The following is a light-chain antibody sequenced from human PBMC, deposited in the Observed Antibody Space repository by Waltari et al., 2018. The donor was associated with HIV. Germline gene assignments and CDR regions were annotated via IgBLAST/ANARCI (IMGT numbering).Light chain of an antibody. J-gene: IGLJ3*02. CDR1: SSNIGAGYD. V-gene: IGLV1-40*01. CDR2: DNN. Sequence: QSVLTQPPSVSGAPGQRVTISCTGSSSNIGAGYDVTWYQQLPGTAPKLLIYDNNNRPSGVPDRFSGSKSGTSASLAITGLQADDEADYYCQSYDISLSGLGVFGGGTKLTVL. CDR3: QSYDISLSGLGV.